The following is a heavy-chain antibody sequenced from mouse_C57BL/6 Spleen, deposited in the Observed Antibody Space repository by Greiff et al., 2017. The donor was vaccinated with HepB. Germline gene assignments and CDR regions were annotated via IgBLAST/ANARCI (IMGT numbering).Heavy chain of an antibody. CDR1: GFTFSDYG. Sequence: DVKLVESGGGLVKPGGSLKLSCAASGFTFSDYGMHWVRQAPEKGLEWVAYISSGSSTIYYADTVKGRFAISRDNAKNTLFLQMTSLRSEDTAMYYCARGAPYPYDYWGQGTTLTVSS. D-gene: IGHD5-1*01. J-gene: IGHJ2*01. CDR3: ARGAPYPYDY. V-gene: IGHV5-17*01. CDR2: ISSGSSTI.